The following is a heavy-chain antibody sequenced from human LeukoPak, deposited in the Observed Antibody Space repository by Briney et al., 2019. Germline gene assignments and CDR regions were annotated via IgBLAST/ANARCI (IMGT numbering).Heavy chain of an antibody. J-gene: IGHJ6*02. CDR3: ARTTSAYADYYYGMDV. V-gene: IGHV1-18*01. Sequence: ASVKVSCKASGYTFTSYGISWVRQAPGQGLEWMGWISAYNGNTNYAQKLQGRVTMTTDTSTSTAYMELRSLTSDATAVYYGARTTSAYADYYYGMDVWGQGTTVTVSS. D-gene: IGHD4-17*01. CDR2: ISAYNGNT. CDR1: GYTFTSYG.